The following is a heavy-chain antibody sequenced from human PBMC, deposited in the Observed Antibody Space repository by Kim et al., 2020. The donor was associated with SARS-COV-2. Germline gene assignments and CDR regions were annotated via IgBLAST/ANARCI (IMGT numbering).Heavy chain of an antibody. D-gene: IGHD6-19*01. CDR2: IIPIFGTA. V-gene: IGHV1-69*13. CDR1: GGTFSSYA. Sequence: SVKVSCKASGGTFSSYAISWVRQAPGQGLEWMGGIIPIFGTANYAQKFQGRVTITADESTSTAYMELSSLRSEDTAVYYCASSIAVERYDAFDIWGQGTMVTVSS. CDR3: ASSIAVERYDAFDI. J-gene: IGHJ3*02.